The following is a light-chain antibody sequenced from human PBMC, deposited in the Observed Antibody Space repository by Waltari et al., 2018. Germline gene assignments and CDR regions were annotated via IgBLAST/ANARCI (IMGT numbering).Light chain of an antibody. Sequence: EIVLTQSPGTLSLSPGERATLSCRASQSISSHLAWYQQKPGQAPRLLICEASKRATGIPARFSGSGSGTDFTLTISSLEPEDFAVYYCQQPPLTFGGGTKVEI. CDR2: EAS. CDR1: QSISSH. J-gene: IGKJ4*01. V-gene: IGKV3-11*01. CDR3: QQPPLT.